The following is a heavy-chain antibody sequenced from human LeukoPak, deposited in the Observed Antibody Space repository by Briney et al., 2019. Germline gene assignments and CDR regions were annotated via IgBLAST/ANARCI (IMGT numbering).Heavy chain of an antibody. V-gene: IGHV1-69*01. CDR1: GGTFSSYA. Sequence: ASVKVSCKASGGTFSSYAISWVRQAPGQGLEWMGGIIPIFGTANYAQKFQGRVTITADESTSTAYMELSRLRPDDTAVYYCARDRVMDFWSGYSFAYYYYMDVWSKGTTVTVSS. D-gene: IGHD3-3*01. CDR2: IIPIFGTA. CDR3: ARDRVMDFWSGYSFAYYYYMDV. J-gene: IGHJ6*03.